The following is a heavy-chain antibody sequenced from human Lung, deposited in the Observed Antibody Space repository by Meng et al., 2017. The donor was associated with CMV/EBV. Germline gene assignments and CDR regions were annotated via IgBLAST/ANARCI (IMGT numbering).Heavy chain of an antibody. V-gene: IGHV1-2*02. CDR1: GYTFTGYN. CDR2: INPNTGDT. Sequence: ASVXVSXKASGYTFTGYNIHWVRQAPGQGLEWMGWINPNTGDTKYAQKFQGRVTLTRDTSISTAYMELSRLKSDDTAVFFCARLFHTSLGTNYYYGMDVWGQGXTVTGSS. J-gene: IGHJ6*02. CDR3: ARLFHTSLGTNYYYGMDV. D-gene: IGHD3-10*01.